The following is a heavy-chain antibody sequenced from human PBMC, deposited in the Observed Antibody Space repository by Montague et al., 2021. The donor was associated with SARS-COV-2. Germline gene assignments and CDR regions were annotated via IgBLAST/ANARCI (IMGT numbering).Heavy chain of an antibody. D-gene: IGHD6-13*01. CDR3: ARHKRWRIAAAGRDFDY. CDR1: GRSISSSSYY. CDR2: IYYSGST. J-gene: IGHJ4*02. V-gene: IGHV4-39*01. Sequence: SETLSLTCTVSGRSISSSSYYWGWIRQPPGKGLEWIGSIYYSGSTYYNPSLKSRVTISVDTSKNQFSLRLSSVTAADTAVYYCARHKRWRIAAAGRDFDYWGQRTLVTVSS.